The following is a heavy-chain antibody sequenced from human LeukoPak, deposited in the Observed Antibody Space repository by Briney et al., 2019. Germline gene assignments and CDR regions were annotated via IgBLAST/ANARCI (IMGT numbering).Heavy chain of an antibody. V-gene: IGHV4-61*01. D-gene: IGHD2-15*01. CDR2: IYSSGST. J-gene: IGHJ5*02. Sequence: SETLSLTCIVSGGSVSSGNYYWRWIRQPPGKGPEWIGYIYSSGSTNYNPSLKSRVTISVDTSKNQFSLMVSSVTAADTALYYCARGMPTPKGGGFDHWGQGTLVTVSS. CDR3: ARGMPTPKGGGFDH. CDR1: GGSVSSGNYY.